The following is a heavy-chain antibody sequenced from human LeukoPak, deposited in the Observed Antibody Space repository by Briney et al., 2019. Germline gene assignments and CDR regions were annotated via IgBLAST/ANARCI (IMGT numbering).Heavy chain of an antibody. CDR2: ITSTSSYI. J-gene: IGHJ4*02. CDR3: ARAVSTYGLDS. CDR1: GFTFSTFG. Sequence: PGGSLRLSCAASGFTFSTFGMNWVRQATGRGLEGVSSITSTSSYIYYADSVKGRFTISRDDAKNSLYLQMNSLRAEDTAVYYCARAVSTYGLDSWGQGTLVTVSS. V-gene: IGHV3-21*01. D-gene: IGHD3-10*01.